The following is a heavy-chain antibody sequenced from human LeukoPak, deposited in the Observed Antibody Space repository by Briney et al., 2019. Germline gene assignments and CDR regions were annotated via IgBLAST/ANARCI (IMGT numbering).Heavy chain of an antibody. V-gene: IGHV3-72*01. CDR1: GFTFSDYY. D-gene: IGHD3-10*01. Sequence: TGGSLRLSCAASGFTFSDYYMDWVRQAPGKGLKWVGRTRNKVNSYTTENAASVKGRFTISRDDSRNSLYMQMNSLKIEGTAVYYCAREQYSYVSGSYYSTYFFDYWGQGALVTVSS. CDR3: AREQYSYVSGSYYSTYFFDY. CDR2: TRNKVNSYTT. J-gene: IGHJ4*02.